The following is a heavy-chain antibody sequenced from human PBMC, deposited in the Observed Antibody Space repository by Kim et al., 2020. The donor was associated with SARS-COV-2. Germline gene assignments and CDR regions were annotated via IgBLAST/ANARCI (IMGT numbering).Heavy chain of an antibody. Sequence: GGSLRLSCAASGFTFTRYWMDWVRQAPGKGLEWVANIKQDGSETYYVDSVKGRFTISRDNAKNSVSLQMNSLRAADTAVYYCGRDMIAAAGCAWGTDVWG. CDR1: GFTFTRYW. J-gene: IGHJ6*01. CDR2: IKQDGSET. D-gene: IGHD6-13*01. CDR3: GRDMIAAAGCAWGTDV. V-gene: IGHV3-7*01.